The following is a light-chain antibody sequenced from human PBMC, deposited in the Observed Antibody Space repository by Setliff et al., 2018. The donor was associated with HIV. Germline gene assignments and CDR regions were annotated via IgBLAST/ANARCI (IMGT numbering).Light chain of an antibody. CDR2: KDS. V-gene: IGLV3-25*03. CDR1: ALPNQY. J-gene: IGLJ3*02. CDR3: QSADSSGRV. Sequence: SYELTQPPSVSVSPGQTARITCSGDALPNQYAYWYQQKPGQAPVLVLYKDSERPSGIPERFSGSRSGTTVTLSISGVQAEDEADYYCQSADSSGRVFGGGTKVTVL.